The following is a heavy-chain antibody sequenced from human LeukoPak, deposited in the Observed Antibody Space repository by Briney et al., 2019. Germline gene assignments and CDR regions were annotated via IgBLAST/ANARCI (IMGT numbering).Heavy chain of an antibody. Sequence: GGSLRLSCAASGFTFRSYVMSWVRLAPGKGLEWVSGLNTDGAWIYYADSVKGRFTISRDNSKNSMFMQMNSLRAEDTAVYFCARVAITKSFVKWGQGTLVSVSS. CDR3: ARVAITKSFVK. D-gene: IGHD3-16*01. J-gene: IGHJ4*02. CDR1: GFTFRSYV. CDR2: LNTDGAWI. V-gene: IGHV3-23*01.